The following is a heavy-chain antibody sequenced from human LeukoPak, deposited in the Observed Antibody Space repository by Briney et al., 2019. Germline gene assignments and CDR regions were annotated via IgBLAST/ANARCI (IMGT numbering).Heavy chain of an antibody. J-gene: IGHJ4*02. CDR2: ISYDGSNK. CDR1: GFTFSSYG. Sequence: GGSLRLSCAASGFTFSSYGMHWVRQAPGKGLEWVAVISYDGSNKYYADSVKGRFTISRDNSKNTLYLQMNSLRAEDTAVYYCANSSPGSSGYYGVDYWGQGTLVTVSS. CDR3: ANSSPGSSGYYGVDY. V-gene: IGHV3-30*18. D-gene: IGHD3-22*01.